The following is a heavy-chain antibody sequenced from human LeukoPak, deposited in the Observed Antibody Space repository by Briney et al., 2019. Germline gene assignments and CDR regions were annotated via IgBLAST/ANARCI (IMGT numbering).Heavy chain of an antibody. CDR1: GGTFSSYA. V-gene: IGHV1-69*13. D-gene: IGHD3-10*01. Sequence: SVKVSCKASGGTFSSYAISWVRQAPGQGLEWMGGIIPIFGTANYAQKFQGRVTITADESTSTAYMELSSLRSGDTAVYYCARMGRVLHGVYYYYYYMDVWGKGTTVTVSS. J-gene: IGHJ6*03. CDR2: IIPIFGTA. CDR3: ARMGRVLHGVYYYYYYMDV.